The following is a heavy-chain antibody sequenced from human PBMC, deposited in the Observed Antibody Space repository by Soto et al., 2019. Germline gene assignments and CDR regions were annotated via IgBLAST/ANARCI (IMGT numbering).Heavy chain of an antibody. Sequence: QLQLQESGPGLVKPSETLSLTCTVSGGSISSSSYYWGWIRQPPGKGLEWIGSIYYSGSTYYNPSLKSRVTISVDTSKNQFSLKLSSVTAADTAVYYCARHHIMITFGGVIEDWYFDLWGRGTLVTVSS. J-gene: IGHJ2*01. CDR2: IYYSGST. D-gene: IGHD3-16*01. CDR3: ARHHIMITFGGVIEDWYFDL. CDR1: GGSISSSSYY. V-gene: IGHV4-39*01.